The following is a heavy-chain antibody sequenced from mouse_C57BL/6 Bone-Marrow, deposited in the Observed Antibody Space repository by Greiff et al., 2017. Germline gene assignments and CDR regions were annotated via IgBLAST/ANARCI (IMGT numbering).Heavy chain of an antibody. CDR2: INPNNGGT. V-gene: IGHV1-26*01. CDR3: ATGGSSYDYAMDY. Sequence: VQLKQSGPELVKPGASVKISCKASGYTFTDYYMNWVKQSHGKSLEWIGDINPNNGGTSYNQKFKGKATLTVDKSSSTAYMELRSLTSEDSAVYYCATGGSSYDYAMDYWGQGTSVTVSS. J-gene: IGHJ4*01. D-gene: IGHD1-1*01. CDR1: GYTFTDYY.